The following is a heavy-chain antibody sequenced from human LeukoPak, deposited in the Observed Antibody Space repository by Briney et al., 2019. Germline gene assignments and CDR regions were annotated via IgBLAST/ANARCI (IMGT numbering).Heavy chain of an antibody. CDR3: ARGQRYYYYYMDV. CDR2: IYYSGST. J-gene: IGHJ6*03. V-gene: IGHV4-38-2*02. Sequence: KPSETLSLTCTVSGYSITNGYYWGWIRQPPGKGLEWIGNIYYSGSTYYNPSLKSRVTISVDTSKNQFSLKLSSVTAADTAVYYCARGQRYYYYYMDVWGKGTTVTVSS. CDR1: GYSITNGYY.